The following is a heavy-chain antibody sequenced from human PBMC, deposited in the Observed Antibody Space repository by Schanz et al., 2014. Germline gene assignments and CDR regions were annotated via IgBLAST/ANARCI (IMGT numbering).Heavy chain of an antibody. CDR2: ISVYHGHT. CDR3: VRDAGWAFGDYHDMDV. Sequence: QVQLVQSGGEVKKPGASATVSCKASGYTFNNHGISWVRQAPGQGLEWMGWISVYHGHTNYAEKVHGRVTMTTDTSTNTAYMELRSLITDDTAVYYCVRDAGWAFGDYHDMDVWGQGTSVIVSS. J-gene: IGHJ6*02. V-gene: IGHV1-18*01. CDR1: GYTFNNHG. D-gene: IGHD3-10*01.